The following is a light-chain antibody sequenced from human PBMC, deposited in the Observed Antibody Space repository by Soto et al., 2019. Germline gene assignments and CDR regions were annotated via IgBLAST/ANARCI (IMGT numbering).Light chain of an antibody. CDR1: QSISAN. CDR3: QQYNDWPRT. V-gene: IGKV3-15*01. Sequence: EIVMTQSPATLSVSPWDRATLSCRASQSISANLAWYQQKPGQTPRLLIYGASTRASGVPAKFSGSGSGTEFTLTISSLQSEDFAVYFCQQYNDWPRTFGQGTKVDIK. CDR2: GAS. J-gene: IGKJ1*01.